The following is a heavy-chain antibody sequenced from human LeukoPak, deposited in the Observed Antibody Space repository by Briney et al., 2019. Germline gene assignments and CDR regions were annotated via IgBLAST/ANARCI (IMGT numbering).Heavy chain of an antibody. CDR1: GFTFSSYA. D-gene: IGHD6-19*01. CDR3: AKDNIRIVVAGTIDY. Sequence: GGSLRLSCAASGFTFSSYAMSWVRQAPGKGLEWVSGISWNSGSKGYAGSVKGRFTISRDNAKNSLYLQMNSLRSEDTALYYCAKDNIRIVVAGTIDYWGQGTLVTVSS. CDR2: ISWNSGSK. V-gene: IGHV3-9*01. J-gene: IGHJ4*02.